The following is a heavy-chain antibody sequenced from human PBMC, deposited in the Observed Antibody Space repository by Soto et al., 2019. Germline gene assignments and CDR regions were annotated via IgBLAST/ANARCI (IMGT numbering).Heavy chain of an antibody. J-gene: IGHJ4*02. CDR3: TRSGGSYSFGY. V-gene: IGHV3-73*02. Sequence: EVQLVESGGGLVQPGESLKLSCAASGFTLSGSAVHWVRQASGKGLEWVGRIRSKTHSYATEYIASVKGRFTMSRDDSNNTSYLQMNGLKTDDTAVYYCTRSGGSYSFGYWGQVTLVTVSS. CDR2: IRSKTHSYAT. D-gene: IGHD1-26*01. CDR1: GFTLSGSA.